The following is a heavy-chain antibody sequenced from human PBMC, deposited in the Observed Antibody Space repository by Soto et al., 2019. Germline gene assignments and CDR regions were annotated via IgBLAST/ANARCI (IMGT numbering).Heavy chain of an antibody. J-gene: IGHJ4*02. D-gene: IGHD4-17*01. CDR3: VRRYGYSEFDL. Sequence: EVQLLQSGAEVKTSGESLRISCKASGYVFHTYWIAWVRQKPGEGLEWMGVMYPGDSDTRYSPSFQGQVTFSADRSISTAFLEWRSLKASDSALYYCVRRYGYSEFDLWGQGTLVTASS. V-gene: IGHV5-51*01. CDR1: GYVFHTYW. CDR2: MYPGDSDT.